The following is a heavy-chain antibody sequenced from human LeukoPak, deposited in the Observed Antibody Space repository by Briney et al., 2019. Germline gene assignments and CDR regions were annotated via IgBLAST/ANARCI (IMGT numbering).Heavy chain of an antibody. Sequence: GESLKISCKGSGYSFTSYLIGWVRQMPGKGLEWMGIIYPGDSDTRYSPSFQGQVTISADKSISTAYLQWSSLKASDTAMYYCASRPTFGDDAFDIWGQGTMVTVSS. CDR1: GYSFTSYL. V-gene: IGHV5-51*01. CDR3: ASRPTFGDDAFDI. CDR2: IYPGDSDT. J-gene: IGHJ3*02. D-gene: IGHD3-16*01.